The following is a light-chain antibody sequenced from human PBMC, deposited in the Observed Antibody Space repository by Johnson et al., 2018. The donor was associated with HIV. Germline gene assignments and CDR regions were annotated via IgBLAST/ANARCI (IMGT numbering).Light chain of an antibody. Sequence: QSILTQPPSVSAAPGQKVTISCSGSSSNIGKNYVSWYQQLPGTAPKLLIFDNHKRPSGIPDRFSGSKSGTSATLGITGLQTGDEADDYCGTWDSSLSAYVFGTWTKVTVL. V-gene: IGLV1-51*01. CDR3: GTWDSSLSAYV. CDR1: SSNIGKNY. CDR2: DNH. J-gene: IGLJ1*01.